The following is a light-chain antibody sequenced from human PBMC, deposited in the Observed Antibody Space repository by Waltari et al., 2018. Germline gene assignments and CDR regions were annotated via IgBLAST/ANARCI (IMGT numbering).Light chain of an antibody. Sequence: EIVMTQSPATLSVSPGESVTLSCRASRTVTSNLAWYQQKPGQAPRLLNDGPSTRATGIPARFSGTGSGTEFTVTISRVQSAEFAVYYCQQFYDWPLTCGGGTKVELK. CDR1: RTVTSN. CDR3: QQFYDWPLT. CDR2: GPS. J-gene: IGKJ4*01. V-gene: IGKV3-15*01.